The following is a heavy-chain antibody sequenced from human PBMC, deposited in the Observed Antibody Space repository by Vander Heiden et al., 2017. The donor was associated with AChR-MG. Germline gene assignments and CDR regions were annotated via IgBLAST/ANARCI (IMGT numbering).Heavy chain of an antibody. D-gene: IGHD3-22*01. CDR2: SNHTGST. V-gene: IGHV4-34*01. Sequence: QVQLQQWGAGLLKPSETLYLTCGVSGGSFSAHYWTWLRQTPGKGLEWIGESNHTGSTNRNPSLESLVTLSIDTSKRRCSLKLSSVTASDTAVYFCARRGYYDGTSYYYYGGQGTLVTVSS. CDR3: ARRGYYDGTSYYYY. CDR1: GGSFSAHY. J-gene: IGHJ4*02.